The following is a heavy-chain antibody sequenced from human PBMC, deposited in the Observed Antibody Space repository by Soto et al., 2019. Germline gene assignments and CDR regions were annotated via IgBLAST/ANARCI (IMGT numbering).Heavy chain of an antibody. J-gene: IGHJ3*02. Sequence: WETLSLTCAVYGGSFSGYYWSWIRQPPGKGLEWIGEINHSGSTNYNPSLKSRVTISVDTSKNQFSLKLSSVTAADTAVYYCARGSIAAAGTGAFDIWGQGTMVTVSS. V-gene: IGHV4-34*01. CDR3: ARGSIAAAGTGAFDI. CDR1: GGSFSGYY. D-gene: IGHD6-13*01. CDR2: INHSGST.